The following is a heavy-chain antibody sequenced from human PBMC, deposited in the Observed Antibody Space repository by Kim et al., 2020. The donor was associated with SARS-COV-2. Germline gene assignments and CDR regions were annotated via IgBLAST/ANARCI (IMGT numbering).Heavy chain of an antibody. V-gene: IGHV1-46*01. CDR1: GFTFPSYY. Sequence: ASVKVSCKASGFTFPSYYMHWVRQAPGQGLEWMGLISPSVGSTTYSQRFQGRVTMTRDTSTSTVYMELGSLTSEDTAVYSCAIEAGGSHYPGDYRGQGT. CDR2: ISPSVGST. D-gene: IGHD1-26*01. J-gene: IGHJ4*02. CDR3: AIEAGGSHYPGDY.